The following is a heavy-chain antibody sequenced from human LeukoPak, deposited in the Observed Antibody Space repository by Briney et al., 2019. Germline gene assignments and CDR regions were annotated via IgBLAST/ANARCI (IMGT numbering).Heavy chain of an antibody. D-gene: IGHD6-6*01. CDR2: ISWNSGII. Sequence: GGSLRLSCAASGFTFDDYAMHWVRQAPGKGLEWVSGISWNSGIIGYADSVKGRFTISRDNAKNSLYLQMNSLRAEDTALYYCARGEQLVRDAFDIWGQGTMVTVSS. V-gene: IGHV3-9*01. J-gene: IGHJ3*02. CDR1: GFTFDDYA. CDR3: ARGEQLVRDAFDI.